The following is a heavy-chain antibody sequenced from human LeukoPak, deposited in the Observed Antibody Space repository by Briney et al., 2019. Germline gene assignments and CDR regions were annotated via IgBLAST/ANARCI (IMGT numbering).Heavy chain of an antibody. CDR1: GFTFSNAW. CDR3: TTATKSGTYSRGY. Sequence: GGSLRLSCVASGFTFSNAWMNWVRQAPGKGLEWVARIKSKTDGTTTDYAAPVKGRFTISRDDSKNTLYLQMNSLKTEDTAVYYCTTATKSGTYSRGYWGQGTLVTVSS. J-gene: IGHJ4*02. CDR2: IKSKTDGTTT. D-gene: IGHD1-26*01. V-gene: IGHV3-15*01.